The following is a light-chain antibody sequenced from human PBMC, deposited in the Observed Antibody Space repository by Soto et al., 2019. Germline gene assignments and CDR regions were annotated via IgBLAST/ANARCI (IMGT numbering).Light chain of an antibody. CDR1: QSLLHSDGKTY. V-gene: IGKV2D-29*01. J-gene: IGKJ2*01. CDR3: MQSIKLPHT. CDR2: EVS. Sequence: DIVLTQTPLFLSVTPGQPASISCRSTQSLLHSDGKTYFYWFLQKAGQPPQLLIYEVSNRFSGVSDRLSGSGSATDFTLKISRVEADDVGIYYCMQSIKLPHTFGQGTKVDIK.